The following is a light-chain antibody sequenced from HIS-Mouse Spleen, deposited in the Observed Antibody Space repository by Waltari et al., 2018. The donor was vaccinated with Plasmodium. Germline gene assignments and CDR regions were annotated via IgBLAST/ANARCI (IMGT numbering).Light chain of an antibody. CDR3: CSYAGSSTLV. CDR1: RSDSGSYYL. V-gene: IGLV2-23*01. CDR2: EGS. J-gene: IGLJ2*01. Sequence: QSALTQPASVSGSPGPSIPIPCTGTRSDSGSYYLVSWYQQHPGKAPKLMIYEGSKRPSGVSNRFSGSKSGNTASLTISGLQAEDEADYYCCSYAGSSTLVFGGGTKLTVL.